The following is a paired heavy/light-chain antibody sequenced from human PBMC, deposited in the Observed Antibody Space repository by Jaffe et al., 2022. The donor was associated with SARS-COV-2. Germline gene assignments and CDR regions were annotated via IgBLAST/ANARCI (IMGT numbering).Heavy chain of an antibody. CDR2: TYYWSKWYY. CDR1: GDSVSSNTVA. CDR3: TRDPGYYHGMDV. Sequence: QVRLQQSGPGLVKPSQTLSLTCAISGDSVSSNTVAWNWIRQSPSRGLEWLGRTYYWSKWYYDFAPSMKSRINISPDTSKNQFSLHLNSVTPEDTAVYYCTRDPGYYHGMDVWGQGTAVT. V-gene: IGHV6-1*01. J-gene: IGHJ6*02.
Light chain of an antibody. CDR2: EVT. CDR3: GSNTPNNNLV. V-gene: IGLV2-8*01. Sequence: QSALTQPPSASGSPGQSVTISCTGTSRDVGGYNQVSWYQQYPGKAPKLLIYEVTKRPSGVPDRFSGSKSGNTAALTVSGLQAEDEADYYCGSNTPNNNLVFGGGTKVTVL. J-gene: IGLJ3*02. CDR1: SRDVGGYNQ.